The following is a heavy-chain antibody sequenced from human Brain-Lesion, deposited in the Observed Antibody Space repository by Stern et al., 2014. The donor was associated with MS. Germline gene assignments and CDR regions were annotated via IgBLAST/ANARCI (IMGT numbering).Heavy chain of an antibody. V-gene: IGHV3-21*01. D-gene: IGHD2-2*01. Sequence: EVHLVESGGGLVKPGGSLRLSCAASGFNLSSYAMNWVRQAPGQGLEWVSSISSSSTYMYHADSVKGRFTISRDNAKNSLYLQMKSLRAEDTGVYYCASSIVVVPAAENKGFDPWGQGTLVTVSS. J-gene: IGHJ5*02. CDR2: ISSSSTYM. CDR3: ASSIVVVPAAENKGFDP. CDR1: GFNLSSYA.